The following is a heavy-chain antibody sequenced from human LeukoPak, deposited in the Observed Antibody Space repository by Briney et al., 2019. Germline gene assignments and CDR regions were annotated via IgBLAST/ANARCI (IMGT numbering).Heavy chain of an antibody. CDR1: GFTFTSSA. J-gene: IGHJ4*02. D-gene: IGHD3-10*01. CDR3: AAVRNYYYGSGSYYNGEYYFDY. V-gene: IGHV1-58*01. Sequence: ASVKVSCKASGFTFTSSAVQWVRQARGQRGEGIGWIVVSSGKTNYAQKFQERVTITRDMSTSTAYMELSSLRSEDTAVYYCAAVRNYYYGSGSYYNGEYYFDYWGQGTLVTVSS. CDR2: IVVSSGKT.